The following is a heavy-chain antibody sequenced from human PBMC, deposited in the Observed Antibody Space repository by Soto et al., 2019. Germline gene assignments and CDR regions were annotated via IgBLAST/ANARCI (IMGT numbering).Heavy chain of an antibody. V-gene: IGHV3-30-3*01. CDR1: GFTFNFFA. J-gene: IGHJ3*02. CDR3: ARDIWWEPGVDAFHI. D-gene: IGHD1-26*01. CDR2: VSKDGSNT. Sequence: QVQLVESGGGVVQPGRSLRLSCAASGFTFNFFAMHWVRQAPGKGLAWVAAVSKDGSNTYYADSVKGRFTISRDNTKNTLYLQMNSLRVEDTAVYYCARDIWWEPGVDAFHIWGQGTMVTVSP.